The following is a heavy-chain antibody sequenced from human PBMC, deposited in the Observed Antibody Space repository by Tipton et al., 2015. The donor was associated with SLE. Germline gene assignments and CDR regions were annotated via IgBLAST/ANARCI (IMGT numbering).Heavy chain of an antibody. CDR3: ARLLWFGEGDY. D-gene: IGHD3-10*01. Sequence: TLSLTCTVSGVSISSHYWSWIRQPPGKGLEWIGEINHSGSTNYNPSLKSRVTISVDTSKNQFSLKLSSVTAADTAVYYCARLLWFGEGDYWGQGTLVTVSS. CDR2: INHSGST. V-gene: IGHV4-34*01. CDR1: GVSISSHY. J-gene: IGHJ4*02.